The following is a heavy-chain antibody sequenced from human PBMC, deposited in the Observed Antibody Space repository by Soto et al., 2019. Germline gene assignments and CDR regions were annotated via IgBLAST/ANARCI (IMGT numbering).Heavy chain of an antibody. V-gene: IGHV4-59*12. CDR3: ARDLGFGELLTFDY. D-gene: IGHD3-10*01. J-gene: IGHJ4*02. CDR2: IYYSGST. Sequence: SETLSLTCTVSGGSISSYYWSWIRQPPGKGLEWIGYIYYSGSTNYNPSLKSRVTISVDTSKNQFSLKLSSVTAADTAVYYCARDLGFGELLTFDYWGQGTLVTVSS. CDR1: GGSISSYY.